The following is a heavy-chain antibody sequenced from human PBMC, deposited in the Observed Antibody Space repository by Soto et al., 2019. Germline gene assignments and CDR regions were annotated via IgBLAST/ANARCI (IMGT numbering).Heavy chain of an antibody. Sequence: NPVGSLRLSCAASGFTFSDYYMSWIRQAPGKGLEWVSYISSSGSTIYYADSVKGRFTISRDNAKNSLYLQMNSLRAEDTAVYYCAREPGTGSKGQKHAFDIWGQGTMVTVS. V-gene: IGHV3-11*01. CDR3: AREPGTGSKGQKHAFDI. D-gene: IGHD1-1*01. J-gene: IGHJ3*02. CDR2: ISSSGSTI. CDR1: GFTFSDYY.